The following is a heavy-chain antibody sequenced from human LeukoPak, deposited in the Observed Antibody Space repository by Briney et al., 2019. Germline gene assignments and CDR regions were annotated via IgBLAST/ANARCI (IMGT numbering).Heavy chain of an antibody. CDR3: ARGSAIFGVVTETGFDY. CDR2: INPSGGST. D-gene: IGHD3-3*01. CDR1: GYTFTSYY. V-gene: IGHV1-46*01. J-gene: IGHJ4*02. Sequence: ASVKVSCKASGYTFTSYYMHWVRQAPGQGLEWMGIINPSGGSTSYAQKFQGRVTMTRDMSTSTVYMELSSLRSEDTAVYYCARGSAIFGVVTETGFDYWGQGTLVTVSS.